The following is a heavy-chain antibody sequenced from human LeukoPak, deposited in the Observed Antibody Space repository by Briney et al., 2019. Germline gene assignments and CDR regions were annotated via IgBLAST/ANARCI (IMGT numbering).Heavy chain of an antibody. Sequence: SCKASGYTFTGYYMHWVRQAPGKGLEWVSFIVFDGSKKFYADSVKGRFIISRDNSKNTVYLQMNSLRAEDTAVYYCARDQWPWELLGGNVLDYWGQGTLVTVSS. CDR1: GYTFTGYY. V-gene: IGHV3-30*04. CDR3: ARDQWPWELLGGNVLDY. D-gene: IGHD1-26*01. CDR2: IVFDGSKK. J-gene: IGHJ4*02.